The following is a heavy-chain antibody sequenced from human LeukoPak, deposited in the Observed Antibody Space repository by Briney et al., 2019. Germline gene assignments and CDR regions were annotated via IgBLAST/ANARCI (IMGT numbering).Heavy chain of an antibody. CDR2: IYHSGST. D-gene: IGHD2-15*01. V-gene: IGHV4-30-2*01. CDR1: GGSISSGGYS. J-gene: IGHJ6*02. Sequence: PSETLSLTCAVSGGSISSGGYSWSWIRQPPGKGLEWIGYIYHSGSTNYNPSLKSRVTISVDTSKNQFSLKLSSVTAADTAVYYCARGPREYCSGGSCYDDYYGMDVWGQGTTVTVSS. CDR3: ARGPREYCSGGSCYDDYYGMDV.